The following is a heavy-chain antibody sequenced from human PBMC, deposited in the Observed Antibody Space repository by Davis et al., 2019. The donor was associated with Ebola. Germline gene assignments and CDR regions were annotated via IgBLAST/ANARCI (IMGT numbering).Heavy chain of an antibody. CDR2: IYYSGST. CDR3: ARVYYYVVS. V-gene: IGHV4-59*08. Sequence: SQTLSLTCPVSGGSISSYYWSWIRQLPGKGLEWIGYIYYSGSTNYNPSLKSRVTISVDTSNNQFSLKLSSVTGADTAVYYCARVYYYVVSWGQGTLVTVSS. D-gene: IGHD3-10*02. CDR1: GGSISSYY. J-gene: IGHJ4*02.